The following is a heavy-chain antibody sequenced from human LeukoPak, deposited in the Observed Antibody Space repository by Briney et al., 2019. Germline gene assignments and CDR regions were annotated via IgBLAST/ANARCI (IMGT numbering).Heavy chain of an antibody. CDR1: VYTFTSYD. J-gene: IGHJ4*02. Sequence: GASVKVSCKASVYTFTSYDINWVRQSTGQGLEWMGWMNPNSGNTGYAQKFQGRVTMTRNTSISTAYMELSSLRSEDTAVYYCARGISLYYYDSSGYHFDYWGQGTLVTVSS. D-gene: IGHD3-22*01. V-gene: IGHV1-8*01. CDR2: MNPNSGNT. CDR3: ARGISLYYYDSSGYHFDY.